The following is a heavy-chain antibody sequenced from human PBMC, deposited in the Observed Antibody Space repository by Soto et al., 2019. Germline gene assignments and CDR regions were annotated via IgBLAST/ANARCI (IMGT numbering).Heavy chain of an antibody. CDR2: IYSGGST. D-gene: IGHD6-19*01. Sequence: EVQLVESGGGLIQPGGSLRLSCAASGFTVSGHYMGWVRQAPGKGLEWISVIYSGGSTYYADSVKGRFTISRDNSKNTLYLQMISLRAEDTAVYYCASISGWYRGDYWGQGTLVTVSS. CDR3: ASISGWYRGDY. CDR1: GFTVSGHY. V-gene: IGHV3-53*01. J-gene: IGHJ4*02.